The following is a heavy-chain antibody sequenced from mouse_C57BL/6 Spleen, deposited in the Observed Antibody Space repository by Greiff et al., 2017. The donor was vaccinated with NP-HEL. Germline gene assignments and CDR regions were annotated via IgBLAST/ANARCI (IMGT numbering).Heavy chain of an antibody. J-gene: IGHJ4*01. CDR2: IDPEDGET. CDR1: GFNITDYY. Sequence: EVQLQQSGAELVKPGASVKLSCTASGFNITDYYMHWVKQRTEQGLEWIGRIDPEDGETKYAPKFQGKATITADTSSNTAYLRLSSLTSEDTAGYYCARAVPYAMDYWGQGTSVTVSS. V-gene: IGHV14-2*01. D-gene: IGHD6-1*01. CDR3: ARAVPYAMDY.